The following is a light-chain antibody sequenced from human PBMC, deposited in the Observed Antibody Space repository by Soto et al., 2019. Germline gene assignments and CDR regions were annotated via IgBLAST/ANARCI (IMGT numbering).Light chain of an antibody. CDR3: QQYDKWPRT. CDR1: QSVFSN. Sequence: ELVMTQSPATLSVSPGERATLSCRASQSVFSNLAWYQQKPGQAPRLLIHGASTRATGIPARFSGSGSGTEFTLTISSLQSEDFAVYYCQQYDKWPRTFGQGTKVDIK. J-gene: IGKJ1*01. V-gene: IGKV3-15*01. CDR2: GAS.